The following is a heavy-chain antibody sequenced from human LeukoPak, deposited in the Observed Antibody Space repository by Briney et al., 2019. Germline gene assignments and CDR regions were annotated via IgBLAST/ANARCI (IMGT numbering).Heavy chain of an antibody. CDR3: ARATMVRGGPAGY. D-gene: IGHD3-10*01. V-gene: IGHV1-2*02. CDR2: INPNSGGT. J-gene: IGHJ4*02. CDR1: GYTFTGYY. Sequence: ASVKVSCKASGYTFTGYYMHWVRQAPGQGLEWMGCINPNSGGTNYAQKFQGRVTMTRDTSISTAYMELSRLRSDDTAVYYCARATMVRGGPAGYWGQGTLVTVSS.